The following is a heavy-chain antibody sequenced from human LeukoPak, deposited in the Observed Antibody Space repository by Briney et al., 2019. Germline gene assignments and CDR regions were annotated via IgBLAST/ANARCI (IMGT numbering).Heavy chain of an antibody. CDR2: IHSSGST. CDR1: GDSINNAGYH. V-gene: IGHV4-31*03. CDR3: ARDFTKTASPDAFDF. J-gene: IGHJ3*01. Sequence: SVTLSLTCTVSGDSINNAGYHWTWIRQHPGKGLEWIGYIHSSGSTSYNPSLKSRLSISLDTSQNQFSLKLHSVTAADTAVYYCARDFTKTASPDAFDFWGQGTLVTVSS. D-gene: IGHD1-1*01.